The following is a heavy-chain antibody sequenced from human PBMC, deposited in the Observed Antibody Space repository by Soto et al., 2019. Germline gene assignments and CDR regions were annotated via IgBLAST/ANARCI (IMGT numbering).Heavy chain of an antibody. V-gene: IGHV4-31*03. Sequence: SETLSLTCTVSGGSISSGGYYWSWIRQHPGKGLEWIGYIYYSGSTYYNPSLKSRVTISVDTSKNQFSLKLSSVTAADTAVYYCARGGLQLPNKVDNRFDPWGQGTLVTVSS. J-gene: IGHJ5*02. CDR2: IYYSGST. CDR3: ARGGLQLPNKVDNRFDP. CDR1: GGSISSGGYY. D-gene: IGHD2-2*01.